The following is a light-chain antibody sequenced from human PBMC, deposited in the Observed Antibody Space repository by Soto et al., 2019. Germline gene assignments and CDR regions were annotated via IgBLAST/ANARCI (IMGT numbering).Light chain of an antibody. V-gene: IGLV2-14*01. J-gene: IGLJ1*01. CDR2: DVS. CDR1: SSDVGGYNY. Sequence: QSALTQPASVSGSPGQSITISCTGTSSDVGGYNYVSWYQQHPGKAPKLMIYDVSNRPSGVSNXFXGSKSGNTASLTISGLQAEDEADYYCSSYTSSSTLVFGTGTKVTVL. CDR3: SSYTSSSTLV.